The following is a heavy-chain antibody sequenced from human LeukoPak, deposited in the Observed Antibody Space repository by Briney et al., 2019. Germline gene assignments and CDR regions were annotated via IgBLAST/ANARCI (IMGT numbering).Heavy chain of an antibody. Sequence: GGSLRLSCAASGFTFSSYAMSWVRQAPGKGLEWVSAISGSGGSTYYADSVKGRFTISRDNAKNSLYLQMNSLRAEDTAVYYCARDFTPYYYDSSGPGGYYWGQGTLVTVSS. CDR2: ISGSGGST. V-gene: IGHV3-23*01. D-gene: IGHD3-22*01. CDR1: GFTFSSYA. J-gene: IGHJ4*02. CDR3: ARDFTPYYYDSSGPGGYY.